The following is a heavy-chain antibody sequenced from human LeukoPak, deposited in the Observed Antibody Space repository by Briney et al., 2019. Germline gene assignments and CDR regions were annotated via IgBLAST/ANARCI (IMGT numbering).Heavy chain of an antibody. V-gene: IGHV3-30*02. CDR2: IRYDGSNK. J-gene: IGHJ4*02. D-gene: IGHD3-10*01. CDR1: GFIFSIYG. CDR3: AKDGGGFGELPFLFDY. Sequence: SGGSRGLSWAAAGFIFSIYGMHWVRQAPGRGLEGVAFIRYDGSNKYYADSVKGRFTISRDNFKNTLYLQMNSLRAEDTAVYYCAKDGGGFGELPFLFDYWGQGTLVTVSS.